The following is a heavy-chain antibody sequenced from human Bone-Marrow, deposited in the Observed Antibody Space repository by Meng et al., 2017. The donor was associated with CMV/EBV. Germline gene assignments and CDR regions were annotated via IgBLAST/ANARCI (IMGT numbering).Heavy chain of an antibody. V-gene: IGHV1-2*02. CDR3: ARERFLVPAASPDYYYYAMDV. Sequence: ASVTVSCKASESSFTGYYIHWVRQAPGQGLEWMGWIDPNGGGTNYAQKFQDRVTMTSDTSIRTAYMELSRLRSDDTAFYYCARERFLVPAASPDYYYYAMDVWDQGSTVTVSS. CDR2: IDPNGGGT. J-gene: IGHJ6*02. CDR1: ESSFTGYY. D-gene: IGHD2-2*01.